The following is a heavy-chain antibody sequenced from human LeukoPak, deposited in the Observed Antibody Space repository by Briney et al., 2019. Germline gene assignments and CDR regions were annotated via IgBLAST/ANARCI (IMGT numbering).Heavy chain of an antibody. Sequence: SETLSLTCTVSGGSISSYYWSWIRQPPGKGLEWIGYIYYSGSTNYNPSLKSRVTISVDTSKNQFSLKLNSVTAADTAMYYCAKSGGYGLIDYWGQGTLVTVSS. CDR2: IYYSGST. J-gene: IGHJ4*02. V-gene: IGHV4-59*08. D-gene: IGHD1-26*01. CDR1: GGSISSYY. CDR3: AKSGGYGLIDY.